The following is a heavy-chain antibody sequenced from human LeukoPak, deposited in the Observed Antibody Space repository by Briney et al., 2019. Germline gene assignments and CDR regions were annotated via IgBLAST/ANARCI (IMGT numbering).Heavy chain of an antibody. V-gene: IGHV3-23*01. CDR1: GFTFSSFT. D-gene: IGHD6-19*01. CDR3: AKDHGVAVAGMYY. CDR2: ISGSGDRT. Sequence: PGGSLRLSCAASGFTFSSFTTTWVRQAPGKGLEWVSSISGSGDRTYYADSVKGRFTISRDNSRNTLYLQMNSVRAEDTAVYSCAKDHGVAVAGMYYWGQGTLVTVSS. J-gene: IGHJ4*02.